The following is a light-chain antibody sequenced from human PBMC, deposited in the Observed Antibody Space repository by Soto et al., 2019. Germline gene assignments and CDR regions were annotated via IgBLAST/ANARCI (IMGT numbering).Light chain of an antibody. V-gene: IGKV3-15*01. J-gene: IGKJ1*01. Sequence: DIVMTQSPATLSVSPGERATLSCRASQSVSSNLAWYQQKRGQAPRLLMYGASTRATGIPVRFSGSGSGTEFTLIISSLQSEDFAVYYCQQYNDWTRTFGQGTKVEIK. CDR2: GAS. CDR3: QQYNDWTRT. CDR1: QSVSSN.